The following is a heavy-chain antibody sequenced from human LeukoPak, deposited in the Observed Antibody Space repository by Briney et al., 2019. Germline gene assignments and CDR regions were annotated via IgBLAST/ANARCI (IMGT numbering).Heavy chain of an antibody. CDR1: GLTFSSYT. V-gene: IGHV3-21*01. J-gene: IGHJ4*02. CDR3: ARDTNYYDISGYYSGSDFDH. D-gene: IGHD3-22*01. CDR2: ITSSSYI. Sequence: GGSLRLSCAAAGLTFSSYTVNWVRQAPGKGLEWVSCITSSSYIYYSDSVKGRFTISRDDAKKSLYLQMNSLRAEDTAVYYCARDTNYYDISGYYSGSDFDHWGQGTLVTVSS.